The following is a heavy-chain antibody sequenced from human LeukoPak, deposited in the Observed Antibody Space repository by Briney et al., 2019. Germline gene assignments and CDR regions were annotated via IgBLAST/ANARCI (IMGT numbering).Heavy chain of an antibody. CDR2: IYYNGAT. D-gene: IGHD6-19*01. Sequence: PSETLSLTCTVSGGSISSNNYYWGWIRQPPGKGLEWIGTIYYNGATQYNPSLRSRVTISVDTSKNQSSLKVSSVTAADTAVYYCAIEGRSGASSGGGDYWGQGTLVTVSS. CDR1: GGSISSNNYY. CDR3: AIEGRSGASSGGGDY. V-gene: IGHV4-39*01. J-gene: IGHJ4*02.